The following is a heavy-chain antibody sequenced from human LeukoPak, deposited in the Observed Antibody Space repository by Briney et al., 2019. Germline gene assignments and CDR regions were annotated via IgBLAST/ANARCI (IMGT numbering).Heavy chain of an antibody. CDR2: ISAYNGNT. D-gene: IGHD5-12*01. V-gene: IGHV1-18*01. CDR1: GYTFTSYG. J-gene: IGHJ6*02. Sequence: ASVKVSCKASGYTFTSYGISWVRQAPGQGLEWMGWISAYNGNTNYAQKLQGRVTMTTDTSTSTAYMELRSLRSDDTAVYYCARDAQRTLYSGYDRYYGMDVWGQGTTVTVSS. CDR3: ARDAQRTLYSGYDRYYGMDV.